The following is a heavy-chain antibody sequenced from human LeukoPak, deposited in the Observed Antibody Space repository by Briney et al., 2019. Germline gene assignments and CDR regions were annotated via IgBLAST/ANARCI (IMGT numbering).Heavy chain of an antibody. V-gene: IGHV1-2*02. CDR2: IHPDSGGT. CDR3: TREDY. Sequence: ASVKVSCKASGYTFTGFYLHWVRQAPGQGLDWMGWIHPDSGGTNYAQTFQGRVTMTRDTSISTAYMELSRLRSDDSAVYYCTREDYWGQGTLVTVSS. CDR1: GYTFTGFY. J-gene: IGHJ4*02.